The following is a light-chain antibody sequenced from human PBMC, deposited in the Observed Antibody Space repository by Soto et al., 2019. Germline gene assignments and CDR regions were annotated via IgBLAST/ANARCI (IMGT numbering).Light chain of an antibody. CDR3: SSYTLPSTLHV. CDR2: EVS. V-gene: IGLV2-14*01. Sequence: QSALTQPASVSGSPGQSITISCTGTSSDIGYYNYVSWYQHHPGKAPKLIIYEVSNRPSGVSHRFSRSKSCNTASLTTSGLQTEDDTDYYCSSYTLPSTLHVFGTGTKLTVL. J-gene: IGLJ1*01. CDR1: SSDIGYYNY.